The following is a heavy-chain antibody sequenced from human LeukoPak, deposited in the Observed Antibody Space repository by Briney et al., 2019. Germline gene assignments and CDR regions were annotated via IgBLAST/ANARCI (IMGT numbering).Heavy chain of an antibody. V-gene: IGHV3-74*01. J-gene: IGHJ4*02. CDR3: ARARRGYDFWSGYYYLDY. D-gene: IGHD3-3*01. Sequence: GGSMRLSCAASGFTFSSYWMHWVRQAPGKGLVWVSRINSDGSSTSYADSVKGRFTISRDNAKNTLYLQMNSLRAEDTAVYYCARARRGYDFWSGYYYLDYWGQGTLVTVSS. CDR2: INSDGSST. CDR1: GFTFSSYW.